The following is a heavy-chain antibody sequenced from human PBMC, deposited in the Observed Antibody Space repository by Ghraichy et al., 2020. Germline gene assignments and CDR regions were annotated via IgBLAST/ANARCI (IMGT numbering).Heavy chain of an antibody. CDR2: IKQDGSEK. Sequence: GGSLRLSCAASGFTFSTYWMSWVRQAPGKGLEWVANIKQDGSEKYYVDSVKGRFTISRDNAKNSLYLQMNSLRAEDTAVYYCARDTGERGPTGAIWLQKPWFDPWGQGTLVTVSS. D-gene: IGHD5-24*01. V-gene: IGHV3-7*01. CDR1: GFTFSTYW. J-gene: IGHJ5*02. CDR3: ARDTGERGPTGAIWLQKPWFDP.